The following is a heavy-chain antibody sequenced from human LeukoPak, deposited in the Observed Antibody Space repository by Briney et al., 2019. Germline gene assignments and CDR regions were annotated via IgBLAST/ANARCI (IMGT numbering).Heavy chain of an antibody. Sequence: GASVKVSCKASGGTFSSYAISWVRQALGQGLEWMGGIIPIFGTANYAQKFQGRVTITADESTSTAYMELSSLRSEDTAVYYCARAPLYSSPPYYYYYGMDVWGQGTTVTVSS. CDR2: IIPIFGTA. V-gene: IGHV1-69*13. CDR1: GGTFSSYA. CDR3: ARAPLYSSPPYYYYYGMDV. J-gene: IGHJ6*02. D-gene: IGHD6-13*01.